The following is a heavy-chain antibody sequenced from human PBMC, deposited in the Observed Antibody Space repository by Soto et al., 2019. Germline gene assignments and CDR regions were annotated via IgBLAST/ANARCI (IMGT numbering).Heavy chain of an antibody. D-gene: IGHD6-6*01. J-gene: IGHJ3*02. Sequence: GGSLRLSCAASGFTFSSYAMHWVRQAPGKGLEWVAVISYDGSNKYYADSVKGRFTISRDNSKNTLYLQMNSLRAEDTAVYYCARVQQLGGNVEAFDIWGQGTMVTVS. CDR3: ARVQQLGGNVEAFDI. CDR1: GFTFSSYA. CDR2: ISYDGSNK. V-gene: IGHV3-30-3*01.